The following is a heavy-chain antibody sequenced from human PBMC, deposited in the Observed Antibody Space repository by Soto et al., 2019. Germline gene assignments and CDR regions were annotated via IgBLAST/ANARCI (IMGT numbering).Heavy chain of an antibody. CDR1: GGSISSSNW. V-gene: IGHV4-4*02. Sequence: SETLSLTCAVSGGSISSSNWWSWVRQPPGKGLEWIGEIYHSGSTNYNPSLKSRVTITVDKSKNQFSLKLSSVTAADTAVYYCARAQFYSGSGNYNNLMFDAWGQGIQVTVSS. J-gene: IGHJ5*02. CDR3: ARAQFYSGSGNYNNLMFDA. D-gene: IGHD3-10*01. CDR2: IYHSGST.